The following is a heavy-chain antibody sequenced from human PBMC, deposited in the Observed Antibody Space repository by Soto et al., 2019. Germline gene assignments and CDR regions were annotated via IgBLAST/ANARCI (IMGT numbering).Heavy chain of an antibody. CDR3: ARRVAAAGTSWFDP. CDR2: ISAYNGNT. V-gene: IGHV1-18*04. D-gene: IGHD6-13*01. CDR1: GYTFTSYG. Sequence: ASVKVSCKASGYTFTSYGISWVRQAPGQGLEWMGWISAYNGNTNCAQKLQGRVTMTTDTSTSTAYMELRSLRSDDTAVYYCARRVAAAGTSWFDPWGQGTLVTVAS. J-gene: IGHJ5*02.